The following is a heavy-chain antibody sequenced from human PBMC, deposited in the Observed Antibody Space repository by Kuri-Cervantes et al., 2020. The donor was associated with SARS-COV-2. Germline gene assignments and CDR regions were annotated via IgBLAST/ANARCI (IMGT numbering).Heavy chain of an antibody. V-gene: IGHV3-74*01. CDR1: GLTFSSYW. Sequence: GGSLRLSCAASGLTFSSYWMHWVRQAPGKGLVWVSGINTDGSSTRYADSVKGRFTISRDNAKNSLYLQMNSLRAEDTAVYYCARLNAFDIWGQGTMVTVSS. CDR3: ARLNAFDI. J-gene: IGHJ3*02. CDR2: INTDGSST.